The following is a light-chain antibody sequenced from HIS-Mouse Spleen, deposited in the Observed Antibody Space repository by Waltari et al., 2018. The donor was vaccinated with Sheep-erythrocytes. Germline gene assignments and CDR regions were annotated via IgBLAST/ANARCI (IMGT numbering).Light chain of an antibody. J-gene: IGLJ2*01. CDR3: QSYDSSNHVV. CDR1: SGSIASNY. Sequence: NFMLTQPHSVSESPGKPVTISCTGSSGSIASNYVQWYQQRPGSAPTTVIYEDNQSPSGVPDRFSGSIDSSSNSASLTISGLKTEDEADYYCQSYDSSNHVVFGGGTKLTVL. CDR2: EDN. V-gene: IGLV6-57*02.